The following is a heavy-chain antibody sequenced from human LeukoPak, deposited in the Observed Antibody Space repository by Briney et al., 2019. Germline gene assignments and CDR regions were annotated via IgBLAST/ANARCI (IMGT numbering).Heavy chain of an antibody. D-gene: IGHD2-2*02. CDR1: GGTFTSYV. V-gene: IGHV1-69*13. J-gene: IGHJ5*02. Sequence: ASVKVSCKASGGTFTSYVISWVRQAPGQGLEWMGGIIPIFGTANYAQKFQGRVTITADESTSTAYMELSSLRSEDTAVYYCARSHFIVVVPAAIINWFDPWGQGTLVTVSS. CDR3: ARSHFIVVVPAAIINWFDP. CDR2: IIPIFGTA.